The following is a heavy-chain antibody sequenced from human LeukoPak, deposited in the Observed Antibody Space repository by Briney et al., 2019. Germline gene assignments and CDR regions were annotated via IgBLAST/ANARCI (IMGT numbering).Heavy chain of an antibody. D-gene: IGHD3-22*01. J-gene: IGHJ4*02. CDR2: ISSSSSYI. CDR3: ARGPPNGHDDSSGYYVPACFDY. V-gene: IGHV3-21*01. Sequence: PGGSLRLSCAASGFTFSSYSMNWVRQAPGKGLEWVSSISSSSSYIYYADSVKGRFTISRDNAKNSLYLQMNSLRAEDTAVYYCARGPPNGHDDSSGYYVPACFDYWGQGTLVTVSS. CDR1: GFTFSSYS.